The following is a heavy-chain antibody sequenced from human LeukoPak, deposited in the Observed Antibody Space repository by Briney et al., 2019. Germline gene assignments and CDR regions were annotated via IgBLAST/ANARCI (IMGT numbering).Heavy chain of an antibody. V-gene: IGHV3-23*01. Sequence: GGSLRLSCAASGFTFSSYAMSWVRQAPGKGLEWVSAISGSGDTTYYADTVKGRFTISRDNSRNILYLQMNTLRADDTALYYCAKDCQFDPSGQGTLLTVSS. CDR1: GFTFSSYA. CDR2: ISGSGDTT. CDR3: AKDCQFDP. J-gene: IGHJ5*02.